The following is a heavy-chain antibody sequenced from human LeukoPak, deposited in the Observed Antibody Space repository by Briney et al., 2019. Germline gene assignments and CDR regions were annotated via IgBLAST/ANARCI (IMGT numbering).Heavy chain of an antibody. CDR2: ISVSGSRI. V-gene: IGHV3-23*01. J-gene: IGHJ4*02. CDR1: GFTFSSYA. D-gene: IGHD6-13*01. CDR3: AKEGRSSWYFHEVDY. Sequence: GRSLRLPCAASGFTFSSYAMSWVRQAPGKGLEWVSDISVSGSRIYYADSVKGRFTISRDNSKNTLYLQMNSLRAEDTAVYYCAKEGRSSWYFHEVDYWGQGTLVTVSS.